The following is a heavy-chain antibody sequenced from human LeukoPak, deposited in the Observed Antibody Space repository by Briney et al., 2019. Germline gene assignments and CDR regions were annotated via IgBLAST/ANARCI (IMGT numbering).Heavy chain of an antibody. CDR3: ARTRAGDFWRGYYGIDY. D-gene: IGHD3-3*01. CDR2: INTYNGNT. CDR1: GYTFNSYV. V-gene: IGHV1-18*01. Sequence: ASVKVSCKASGYTFNSYVISWLRQAPVQGLEWMGWINTYNGNTNYAQKLQGRVTMTTDTSTSTAYMELRSLRSDDRAMYYCARTRAGDFWRGYYGIDYWGQGTLVTVSS. J-gene: IGHJ4*02.